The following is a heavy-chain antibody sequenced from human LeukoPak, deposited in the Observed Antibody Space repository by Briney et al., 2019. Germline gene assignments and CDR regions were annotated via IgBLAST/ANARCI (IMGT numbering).Heavy chain of an antibody. J-gene: IGHJ6*03. V-gene: IGHV4-39*07. CDR1: GGSISSSSYY. D-gene: IGHD4-11*01. CDR3: AREAGSNYYYYYYYMDV. Sequence: SETLSLTCTVSGGSISSSSYYWGWIRQPPGKGLEWIGSIYYSGSTYYNPSLKSRVTMSVDTSKNQFSLKLSSVTAADTAVYYCAREAGSNYYYYYYYMDVWGKGTTVTVSS. CDR2: IYYSGST.